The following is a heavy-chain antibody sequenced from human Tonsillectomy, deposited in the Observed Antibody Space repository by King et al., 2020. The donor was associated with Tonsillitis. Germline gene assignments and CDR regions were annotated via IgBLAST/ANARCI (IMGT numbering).Heavy chain of an antibody. CDR2: XXGXGDHT. V-gene: IGHV3-11*06. CDR1: GFTFTDYY. J-gene: IGHJ4*02. CDR3: ARAGVLADF. D-gene: IGHD2-15*01. Sequence: VQLXESGGGXVKPXGSLRLSCAASGFTFTDYYIDWIRQAPGKGLEWVXXXXGXGDHTNYGDSVRGRFTISRDXGRNSVFLQMNSLRAADTAVYYCARAGVLADFWGQGTLVTVSS.